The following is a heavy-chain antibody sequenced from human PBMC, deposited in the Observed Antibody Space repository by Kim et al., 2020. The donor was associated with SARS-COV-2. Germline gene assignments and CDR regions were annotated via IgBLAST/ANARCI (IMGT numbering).Heavy chain of an antibody. CDR3: ARAGYCSGGSCPAEGAFDI. CDR2: IWYDGSNK. D-gene: IGHD2-15*01. J-gene: IGHJ3*02. V-gene: IGHV3-33*01. Sequence: GGSLRLSCAASGFTFSSYGMHWVRQAPGKGLEWVAVIWYDGSNKYYADSVKGRFTISRDNSKNTLYLQMNSLRAEDTAVYYCARAGYCSGGSCPAEGAFDIWGQGTMVTVSS. CDR1: GFTFSSYG.